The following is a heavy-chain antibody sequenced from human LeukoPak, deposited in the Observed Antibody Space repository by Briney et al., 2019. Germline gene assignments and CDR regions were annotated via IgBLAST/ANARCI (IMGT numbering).Heavy chain of an antibody. D-gene: IGHD3-22*01. J-gene: IGHJ4*02. Sequence: GGSLRLSCAASGFTFSNYSVNWVRQAPGKGLEWVSSISSSSTYIYYADSVKGRFTIFRDNAKNSLYLQMNSLRAEDTAVYYCATPLDYYDSSGYHQGGDWGQGTLVTVSS. V-gene: IGHV3-21*04. CDR2: ISSSSTYI. CDR3: ATPLDYYDSSGYHQGGD. CDR1: GFTFSNYS.